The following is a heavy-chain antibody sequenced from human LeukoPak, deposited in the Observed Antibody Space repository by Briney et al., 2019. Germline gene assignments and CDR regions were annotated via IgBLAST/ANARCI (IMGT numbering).Heavy chain of an antibody. CDR3: ARNRNTGHDPYVALDV. V-gene: IGHV1-2*02. CDR2: VNPDTTGT. Sequence: ASVKVSRKASGYTFTDYYINWVRQAPGQGLEWMGWVNPDTTGTTFGQKFQDRVAVTWDASSFIVYLELRNLRSDDTAVYYCARNRNTGHDPYVALDVWGQGTMVTVSS. CDR1: GYTFTDYY. J-gene: IGHJ3*01. D-gene: IGHD5-12*01.